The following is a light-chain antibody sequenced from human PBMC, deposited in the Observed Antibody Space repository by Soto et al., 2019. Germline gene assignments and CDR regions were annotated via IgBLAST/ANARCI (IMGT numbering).Light chain of an antibody. CDR3: KQYYSYPAT. Sequence: IQMTQSPSTLSASVGGRVTITFRDSQSINNFLDWYQQKPGKAPNLLIYDASSLESGVPSRFSGSGSGTEFSLTVSRLQPDDFANYYCKQYYSYPATFGQGTKVDIK. CDR1: QSINNF. CDR2: DAS. J-gene: IGKJ1*01. V-gene: IGKV1-5*01.